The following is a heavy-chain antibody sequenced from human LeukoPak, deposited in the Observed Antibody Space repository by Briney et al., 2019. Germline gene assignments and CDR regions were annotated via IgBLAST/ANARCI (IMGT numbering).Heavy chain of an antibody. Sequence: AAVKVSCKASGYTFTSYYMHWVRQAPEQGLEWMGIINPNSGDTNYAQKFQGRVTMTRDTSISTAYMELSSLRSEDTAVYYCAREYSSSYFDYWGQGTLVTVSS. D-gene: IGHD6-6*01. V-gene: IGHV1-2*02. CDR3: AREYSSSYFDY. J-gene: IGHJ4*02. CDR1: GYTFTSYY. CDR2: INPNSGDT.